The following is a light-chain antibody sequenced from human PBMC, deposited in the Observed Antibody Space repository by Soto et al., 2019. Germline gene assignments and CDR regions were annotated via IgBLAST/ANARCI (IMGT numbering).Light chain of an antibody. J-gene: IGKJ4*01. CDR3: QQYDILPLT. CDR2: DAS. CDR1: QDISNF. V-gene: IGKV1-33*01. Sequence: DIQMTQSPSSLSASVGDRVTITCQASQDISNFLNWYQQKPGKAPNLIIYDASNLEPGVSSRFSGSGTGTDFSFTISSLQPEDIATYYCQQYDILPLTFGGGTKVEIK.